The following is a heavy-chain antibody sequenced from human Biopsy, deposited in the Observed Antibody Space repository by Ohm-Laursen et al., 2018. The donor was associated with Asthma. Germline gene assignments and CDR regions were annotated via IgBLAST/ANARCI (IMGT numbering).Heavy chain of an antibody. CDR3: TRCQVGYSSGWSLLLKKIYYSGMDV. V-gene: IGHV1-69*13. CDR1: GGTFSNFA. D-gene: IGHD6-19*01. CDR2: IMTVFVTT. J-gene: IGHJ6*02. Sequence: SVKVSCKAPGGTFSNFAISWVRQAPGQGLEWLGGIMTVFVTTNYAQKFQGRVTITADESTSTAYMEVTSLRSEDTAIYYWTRCQVGYSSGWSLLLKKIYYSGMDVWGQGTAVTVSS.